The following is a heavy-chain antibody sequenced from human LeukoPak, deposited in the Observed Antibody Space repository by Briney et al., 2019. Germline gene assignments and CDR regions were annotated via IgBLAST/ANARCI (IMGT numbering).Heavy chain of an antibody. CDR2: IKQDGSEK. V-gene: IGHV3-7*01. CDR3: ARVGCSGGSCYSGRGPFDP. J-gene: IGHJ5*02. Sequence: GWALRLSCAASGFTLSSYWMSWVRQAPGQGLDGVANIKQDGSEKYSVDCVKGRFTISRDNARNALYLQMNSLRAEDTAVYYCARVGCSGGSCYSGRGPFDPWGQGTLVTVSS. D-gene: IGHD2-15*01. CDR1: GFTLSSYW.